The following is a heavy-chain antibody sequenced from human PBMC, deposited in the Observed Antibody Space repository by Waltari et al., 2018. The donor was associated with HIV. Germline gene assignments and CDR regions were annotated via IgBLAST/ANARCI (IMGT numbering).Heavy chain of an antibody. D-gene: IGHD3-22*01. CDR2: IYYSGSN. J-gene: IGHJ4*02. V-gene: IGHV4-39*01. CDR3: AIDGYYDSSDEGYY. CDR1: GGSISSSSYY. Sequence: QLQLQESGPGLVKPSETLSLTCTVSGGSISSSSYYWGWIRQPPGKGLEWIGSIYYSGSNYYNPSLKSRVTISVDTSKNQFSLKLSSVTAADTAVYYCAIDGYYDSSDEGYYWGQGTLVTVSS.